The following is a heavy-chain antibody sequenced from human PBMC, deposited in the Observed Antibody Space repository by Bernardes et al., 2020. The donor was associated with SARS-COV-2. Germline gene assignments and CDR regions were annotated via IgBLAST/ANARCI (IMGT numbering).Heavy chain of an antibody. D-gene: IGHD3-10*01. J-gene: IGHJ4*02. CDR1: GYSFNSYG. CDR2: VSAYNGDT. Sequence: ASVKASCKASGYSFNSYGISWVRQAPGQGLEWVGWVSAYNGDTDLAQKVQGRVTMTTDTTTSTAYMELRSLRSDDTAVYYCARDRRLVKDYYGTYYFEYWGQGTQITVSS. V-gene: IGHV1-18*01. CDR3: ARDRRLVKDYYGTYYFEY.